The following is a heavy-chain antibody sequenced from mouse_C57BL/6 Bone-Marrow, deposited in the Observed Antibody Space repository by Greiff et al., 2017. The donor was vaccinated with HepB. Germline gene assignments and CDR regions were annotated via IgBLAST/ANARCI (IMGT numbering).Heavy chain of an antibody. V-gene: IGHV5-6*02. CDR2: ISSGGSYT. Sequence: EVKLVESGGDLVKPGGSLKLSCAASGFTFSSYGMSWVRQTPDKRLEWVATISSGGSYTYYPDSVKGRFTISRDNAKNTLYLQMSSLKSEDTAMYYCARRYYYGSSYVGVYFDYWGQGTTLTVSS. CDR1: GFTFSSYG. D-gene: IGHD1-1*01. J-gene: IGHJ2*01. CDR3: ARRYYYGSSYVGVYFDY.